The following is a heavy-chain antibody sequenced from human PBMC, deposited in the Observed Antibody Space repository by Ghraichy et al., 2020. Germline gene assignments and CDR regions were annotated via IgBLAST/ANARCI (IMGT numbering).Heavy chain of an antibody. J-gene: IGHJ4*02. CDR1: GGSISSSNW. V-gene: IGHV4-4*02. CDR3: ASLVDQQLVPY. CDR2: IYHSGST. Sequence: SETLSLTCAVSGGSISSSNWWSWVRQPPGKGLEWIGEIYHSGSTNYNPSLKSRVTISVDKSKSQFSLKLTSVTAADTAVYYCASLVDQQLVPYWGQGTLVTVSS. D-gene: IGHD6-13*01.